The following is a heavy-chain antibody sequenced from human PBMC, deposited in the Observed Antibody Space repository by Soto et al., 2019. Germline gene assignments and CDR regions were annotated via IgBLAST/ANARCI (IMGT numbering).Heavy chain of an antibody. CDR3: AREAFDWLLWPGAFDI. J-gene: IGHJ3*02. Sequence: GGSLRLSCAASGFTFSSYWMHWVRQAPGKGLVWVSRINSDGSSTSYAGSVKGRFTISRDNAKNTLYLQMNSLRAEDTAVYYCAREAFDWLLWPGAFDIWGQGTIVTVSS. CDR2: INSDGSST. D-gene: IGHD3-9*01. CDR1: GFTFSSYW. V-gene: IGHV3-74*01.